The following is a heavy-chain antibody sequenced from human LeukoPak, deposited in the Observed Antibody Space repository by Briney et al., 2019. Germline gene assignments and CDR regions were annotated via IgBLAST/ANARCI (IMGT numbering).Heavy chain of an antibody. V-gene: IGHV3-53*01. CDR3: ASSGSKYYYYYMDV. J-gene: IGHJ6*03. Sequence: GGTLRLSCAASGFTLSSNYMSWVRHAPGEGLESGSVIYSGGSTYYAVSVKGRSTISRDNSKYTLYLQMNSLRAEDTAVYYCASSGSKYYYYYMDVWGKGTTVTVSS. CDR2: IYSGGST. CDR1: GFTLSSNY. D-gene: IGHD3-22*01.